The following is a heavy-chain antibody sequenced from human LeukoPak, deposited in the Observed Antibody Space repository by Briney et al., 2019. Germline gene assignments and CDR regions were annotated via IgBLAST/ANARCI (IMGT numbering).Heavy chain of an antibody. J-gene: IGHJ4*02. CDR2: ISDSGST. CDR1: GGSISSYH. V-gene: IGHV4-59*01. D-gene: IGHD4-17*01. CDR3: ARTTVTTYFDN. Sequence: SEPLSLTCTVSGGSISSYHWSWLRQPPGKGLEWIAYISDSGSTNYNPSLKSRVTISVDTSKNQFSLKLSSVTAADTAVYYCARTTVTTYFDNWGQGTLVTVSS.